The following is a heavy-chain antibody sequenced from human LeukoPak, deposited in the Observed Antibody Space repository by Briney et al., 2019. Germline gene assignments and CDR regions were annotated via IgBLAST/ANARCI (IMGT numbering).Heavy chain of an antibody. Sequence: SGGSLRLSCAASGFTFSSYSMNWVRQAPGKGLEWVSSISSSSSYIYYADSVKGRFTISRDNSKNTLYLQVNSLRAEDTAVYYCAKSRGVTMIVVVPFDYWGQGTLVTVSS. V-gene: IGHV3-21*04. CDR2: ISSSSSYI. D-gene: IGHD3-22*01. CDR3: AKSRGVTMIVVVPFDY. CDR1: GFTFSSYS. J-gene: IGHJ4*02.